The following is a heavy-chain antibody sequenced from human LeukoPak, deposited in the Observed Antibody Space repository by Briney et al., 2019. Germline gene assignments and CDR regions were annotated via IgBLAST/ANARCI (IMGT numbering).Heavy chain of an antibody. V-gene: IGHV4-39*01. J-gene: IGHJ4*02. Sequence: SETLSLTCTVSGGSISSSSYYWGWIRQPPGKGLEWIGSIYYSGSTYYNPSLKSRVTISVDTSKNQFSLKLSSVTAADTAVYYCARVRIRYFDWLFPRLYYFDYWGQGTLVTVSS. CDR3: ARVRIRYFDWLFPRLYYFDY. D-gene: IGHD3-9*01. CDR1: GGSISSSSYY. CDR2: IYYSGST.